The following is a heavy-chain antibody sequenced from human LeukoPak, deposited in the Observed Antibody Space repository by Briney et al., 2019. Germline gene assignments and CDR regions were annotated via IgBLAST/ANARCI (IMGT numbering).Heavy chain of an antibody. CDR1: GFTFSNAW. J-gene: IGHJ6*02. CDR3: TTDREGVTTVTRWDYYYGMDV. Sequence: PWGSLRLSWAASGFTFSNAWLSWVRQAPGKGLEWVGGIKSKTNSGTTDYAAHVKGRFNISRDDSKNTLYLQMNSLKTEDTAVYYCTTDREGVTTVTRWDYYYGMDVWGQGTTVTVSS. V-gene: IGHV3-15*01. CDR2: IKSKTNSGTT. D-gene: IGHD4-17*01.